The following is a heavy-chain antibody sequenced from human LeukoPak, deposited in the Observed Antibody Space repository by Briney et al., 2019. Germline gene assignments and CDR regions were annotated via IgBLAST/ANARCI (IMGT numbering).Heavy chain of an antibody. J-gene: IGHJ4*02. CDR3: ARVGAVAGFEY. CDR2: IYHSGST. Sequence: SETLSLTCAVSGYSISSGYYWGWIRQPPGKGLEWIGSIYHSGSTYYNPFHKSRVTISVATSKNQFSLNLSSVTAADTAMYYCARVGAVAGFEYWGQGTLVTVSS. CDR1: GYSISSGYY. D-gene: IGHD6-19*01. V-gene: IGHV4-38-2*01.